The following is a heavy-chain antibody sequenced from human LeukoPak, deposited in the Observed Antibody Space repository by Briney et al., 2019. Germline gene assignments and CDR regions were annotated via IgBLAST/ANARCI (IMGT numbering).Heavy chain of an antibody. J-gene: IGHJ6*02. V-gene: IGHV3-7*01. D-gene: IGHD2-15*01. CDR2: IKQDGSEK. CDR1: GFTFSSYW. Sequence: PGGSLRLSCAASGFTFSSYWMSWVRQAPGKGLEWVANIKQDGSEKYYVDSVKGRFTISRDNAKNSLYLQMNSLRAEDTAVYYCARDLFISRYCRGGSCYSTGDYYYVMDVWGQGTTVTVSS. CDR3: ARDLFISRYCRGGSCYSTGDYYYVMDV.